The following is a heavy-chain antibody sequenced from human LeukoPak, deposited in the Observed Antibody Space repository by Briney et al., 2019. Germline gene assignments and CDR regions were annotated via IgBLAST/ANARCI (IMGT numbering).Heavy chain of an antibody. V-gene: IGHV3-66*01. J-gene: IGHJ4*02. CDR3: ARTLGGVIVMYFDY. Sequence: GGSLRLSCAASGFTFTSYNMNWVRQAPGKGLEWVSVIYSGGSTYYADSVKGRFTISRDNSKNTLYLQMNSLRAEDTAVYYCARTLGGVIVMYFDYWGQGTLVTVSS. CDR2: IYSGGST. CDR1: GFTFTSYN. D-gene: IGHD3-16*02.